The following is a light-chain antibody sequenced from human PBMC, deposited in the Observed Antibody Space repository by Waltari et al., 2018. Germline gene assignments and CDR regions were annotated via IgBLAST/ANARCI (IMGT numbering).Light chain of an antibody. CDR1: QDISVY. CDR2: LAS. V-gene: IGKV1-27*01. CDR3: QNYNSAPRT. J-gene: IGKJ1*01. Sequence: DIQMTQSPSSLSESVGDRVTITCRASQDISVYLAWYQQKQGKVPNLLIYLASTLQSGVPSRFSGSGSGKEFTLTISSLQPEDVATYYCQNYNSAPRTFGQGTKVEIK.